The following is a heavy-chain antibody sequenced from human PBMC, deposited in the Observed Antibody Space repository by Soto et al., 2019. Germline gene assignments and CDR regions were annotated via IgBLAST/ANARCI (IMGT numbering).Heavy chain of an antibody. CDR2: ISYDGGER. D-gene: IGHD2-21*02. J-gene: IGHJ4*02. CDR1: GFIFSRYG. CDR3: ARDLPLYCRGDCNFDL. V-gene: IGHV3-30*03. Sequence: QVQLVESGGGVVQSGGSLRLSCGGSGFIFSRYGMHWVRQAPGKGLEWVTGISYDGGERFYADSVKGRFTISRDNSKNRLDLQMSSLRPEDTAVYYCARDLPLYCRGDCNFDLWGQGTLVTLSS.